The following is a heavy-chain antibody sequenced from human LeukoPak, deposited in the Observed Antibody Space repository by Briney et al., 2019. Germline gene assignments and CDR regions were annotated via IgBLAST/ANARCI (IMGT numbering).Heavy chain of an antibody. V-gene: IGHV5-51*01. D-gene: IGHD5-24*01. J-gene: IGHJ3*01. Sequence: GESLKISCKGSGXSFVSYCIGWVRQMPGKGLEWMGIIHPRDSDTRYSPSFQGQVTISADKSITTAYLQWSSLKASDTAIYYCARPIDGADAYDVWGQGTKVTVSS. CDR3: ARPIDGADAYDV. CDR1: GXSFVSYC. CDR2: IHPRDSDT.